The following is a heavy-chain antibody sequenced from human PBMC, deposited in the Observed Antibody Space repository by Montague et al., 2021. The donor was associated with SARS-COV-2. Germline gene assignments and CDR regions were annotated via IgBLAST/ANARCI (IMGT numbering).Heavy chain of an antibody. CDR1: GGSISSGGYY. J-gene: IGHJ3*02. V-gene: IGHV4-31*03. CDR2: IYYSGST. Sequence: TLSLTCTVSGGSISSGGYYWSWLRQHPGKGLEWIGYIYYSGSTYYNPSLKSRVTISVDTSKNQFPLKLSSVTAADTAVYYCARVQGITMIVVVIGAFDIWGQGTMVTVSS. CDR3: ARVQGITMIVVVIGAFDI. D-gene: IGHD3-22*01.